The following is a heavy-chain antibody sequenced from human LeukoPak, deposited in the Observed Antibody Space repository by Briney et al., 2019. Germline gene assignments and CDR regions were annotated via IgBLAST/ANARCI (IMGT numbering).Heavy chain of an antibody. CDR3: ARLSVDYDSSGYYQNDAFDI. J-gene: IGHJ3*02. V-gene: IGHV1-2*02. D-gene: IGHD3-22*01. CDR1: GYTFTGYY. CDR2: INPNSGGT. Sequence: ASVKVSCKASGYTFTGYYMHWVRQAPGQGLEWMGWINPNSGGTNYAQKFQGRVTMTRDTSISTAYMELSRLRSDDTAVYYCARLSVDYDSSGYYQNDAFDIWGQGTMVTVSS.